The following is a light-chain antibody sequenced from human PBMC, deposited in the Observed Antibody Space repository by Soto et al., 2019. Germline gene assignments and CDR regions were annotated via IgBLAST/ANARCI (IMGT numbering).Light chain of an antibody. V-gene: IGKV3-20*01. CDR3: QQYGISPKT. J-gene: IGKJ1*01. CDR1: QSVNSLF. Sequence: EIVLTQSPDTLSLSPGERATLSCRASQSVNSLFFGWHQQKPGQAPRLLIYGTTNRAAGIPDRFSGSGSGTDFTLTISRLEXXXXAVYFCQQYGISPKTFGQGTKVEIK. CDR2: GTT.